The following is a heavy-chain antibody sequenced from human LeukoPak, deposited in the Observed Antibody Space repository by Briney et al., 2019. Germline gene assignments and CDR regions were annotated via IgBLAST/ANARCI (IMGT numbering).Heavy chain of an antibody. CDR1: GFTFSSYA. J-gene: IGHJ4*02. D-gene: IGHD3-22*01. Sequence: GGSLRLSCAASGFTFSSYAMSWVRQAPGKGLEWVSSISGSGGSTYYADSVKGRFTISRDNSKNTLYLQMNSLRAEDTAVYYCAKDFRWYYYDSSGYYPLYYFDYWGQGTLVTVSS. CDR3: AKDFRWYYYDSSGYYPLYYFDY. CDR2: ISGSGGST. V-gene: IGHV3-23*01.